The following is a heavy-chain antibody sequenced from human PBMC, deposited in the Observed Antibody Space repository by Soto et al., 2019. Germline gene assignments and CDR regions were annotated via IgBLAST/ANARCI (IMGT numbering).Heavy chain of an antibody. CDR3: ARAYYYDSSGYSPVGY. Sequence: GVLRLSCAASGFTFSTYWMSWVRQAPGKGLEWVANIKQYGSDKYYVDSVKGRFTISRDNAKNSLYLQMNSLRAEDTAVYYCARAYYYDSSGYSPVGYWGKGKMVPASP. CDR1: GFTFSTYW. CDR2: IKQYGSDK. J-gene: IGHJ4*02. D-gene: IGHD3-22*01. V-gene: IGHV3-7*01.